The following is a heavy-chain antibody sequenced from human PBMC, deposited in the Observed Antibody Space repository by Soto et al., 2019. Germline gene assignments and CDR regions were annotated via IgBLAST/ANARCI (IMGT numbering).Heavy chain of an antibody. Sequence: GGSLRLSCAASGFTFSNYGMHWVRQAPGKGLEWVSSISSSSSYIYYADSVKGRFTISRDNAKNSLYLQMNSLRAEDTAVYYCARDPLLGGAFDIWGQGTMVTVSS. D-gene: IGHD2-15*01. CDR2: ISSSSSYI. J-gene: IGHJ3*02. V-gene: IGHV3-21*01. CDR3: ARDPLLGGAFDI. CDR1: GFTFSNYG.